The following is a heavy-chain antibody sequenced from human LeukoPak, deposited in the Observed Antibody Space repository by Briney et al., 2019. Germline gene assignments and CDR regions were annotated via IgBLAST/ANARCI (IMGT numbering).Heavy chain of an antibody. CDR3: ARGIYGDYVLDY. Sequence: GGSLRLSCAASGFTFSSYSMNWVRQAPGKGLEWVSSISGSSSYIYYADSVKGRFTISRDNAKNSLYLQMNSLRAEDTAVYYCARGIYGDYVLDYWGQGTLVTVS. D-gene: IGHD4-17*01. CDR1: GFTFSSYS. CDR2: ISGSSSYI. V-gene: IGHV3-21*01. J-gene: IGHJ4*02.